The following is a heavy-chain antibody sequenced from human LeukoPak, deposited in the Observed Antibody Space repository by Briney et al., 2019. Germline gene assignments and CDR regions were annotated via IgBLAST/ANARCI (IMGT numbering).Heavy chain of an antibody. J-gene: IGHJ4*02. CDR3: AQRVSTYGGVLAPDFDY. Sequence: GGSLRLSCAASGFTFSSYGMSWVRQAPGKGPEWVSVISGSGGNTYYADSVKGRFTISRDNSKNTLYLQMNSLRAEDTAVYYCAQRVSTYGGVLAPDFDYWGQGTLVTVSS. CDR1: GFTFSSYG. V-gene: IGHV3-23*01. CDR2: ISGSGGNT. D-gene: IGHD3-16*02.